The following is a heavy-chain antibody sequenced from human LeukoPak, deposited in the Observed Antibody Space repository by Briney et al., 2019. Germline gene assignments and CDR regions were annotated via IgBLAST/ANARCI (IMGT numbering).Heavy chain of an antibody. Sequence: GWALRLSCAASGFSFSRYAMSWVRQAPGKGLEGVSGISGSGGNTYYAGSVNGRSTISRDNSKNTLYLQMNSLRAEDTAVYDCAKDLGVVVPAAVQGWFDPWGQGTLVTVSS. V-gene: IGHV3-23*01. D-gene: IGHD2-2*02. CDR2: ISGSGGNT. CDR3: AKDLGVVVPAAVQGWFDP. J-gene: IGHJ5*02. CDR1: GFSFSRYA.